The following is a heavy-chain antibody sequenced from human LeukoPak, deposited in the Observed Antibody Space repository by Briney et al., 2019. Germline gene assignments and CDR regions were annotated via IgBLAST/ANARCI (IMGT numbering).Heavy chain of an antibody. CDR1: GYSISSGYY. V-gene: IGHV4-38-2*02. CDR2: IYHSGST. Sequence: SETLSLTCTVSGYSISSGYYWGWIRQPPGKGLEWIGSIYHSGSTYYNPSLKSRVTISVDTSKNQFSLKLSSVTAADTAVYYCARTAPPLWYFDLWGRGTLVTVSS. CDR3: ARTAPPLWYFDL. J-gene: IGHJ2*01.